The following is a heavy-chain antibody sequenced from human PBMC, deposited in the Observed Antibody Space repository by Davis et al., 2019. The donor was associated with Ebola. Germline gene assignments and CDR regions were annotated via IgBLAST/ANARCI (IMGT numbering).Heavy chain of an antibody. D-gene: IGHD6-19*01. J-gene: IGHJ6*02. V-gene: IGHV4-34*01. CDR1: GGSFSGYY. CDR2: INHSGST. Sequence: PSETLSLTCAVYGGSFSGYYWSWIRQPPGKGLEWIGEINHSGSTNYNPSLKSRVTISVDTSKNQFSLKLSSVTAADTAVYYCARAAYSSGWYYGMDVWGQGTTVTVSS. CDR3: ARAAYSSGWYYGMDV.